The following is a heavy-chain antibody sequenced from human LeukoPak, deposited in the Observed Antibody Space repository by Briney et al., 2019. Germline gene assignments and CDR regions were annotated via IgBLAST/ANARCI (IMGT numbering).Heavy chain of an antibody. CDR3: ARDTGQLWLRNYYYGMDV. V-gene: IGHV4-59*01. CDR1: GGSISSYY. CDR2: IYYSGST. D-gene: IGHD5-18*01. J-gene: IGHJ6*02. Sequence: SETLSLTCTVSGGSISSYYWSWIRQPPGKGLEWIGYIYYSGSTNYNPSLKSRVTISVDTSKDQFSLKLSSVTAADTAVYYCARDTGQLWLRNYYYGMDVWGQGTTVTVSS.